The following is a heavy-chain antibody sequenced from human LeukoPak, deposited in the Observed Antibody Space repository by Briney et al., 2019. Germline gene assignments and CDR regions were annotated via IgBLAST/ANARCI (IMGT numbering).Heavy chain of an antibody. J-gene: IGHJ6*03. V-gene: IGHV3-11*04. CDR1: GFTFSDYY. CDR2: ISSSGSTI. D-gene: IGHD3-3*01. CDR3: ARDISGYDFWSGSGTYYYYMDV. Sequence: PGGSLRLSCAASGFTFSDYYMSWIRQAPGKGLEWVSYISSSGSTIYYADSVKGRFTISRDNAKNSLYLQMNSLRAEDTAVYYCARDISGYDFWSGSGTYYYYMDVWGKGTTVTVSS.